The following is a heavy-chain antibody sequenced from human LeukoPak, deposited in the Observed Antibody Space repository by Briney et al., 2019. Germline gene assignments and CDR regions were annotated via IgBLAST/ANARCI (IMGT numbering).Heavy chain of an antibody. Sequence: PSETLSLTCGVSGGSISSSGYYWAWIRQPPGTGLEWIGSISYTGTTYYNPPLKSRLTISADRSKNQFSLKLTSVTAADTAVYYCARRRIVATIDYWGQGTLVTVSS. CDR3: ARRRIVATIDY. V-gene: IGHV4-39*01. J-gene: IGHJ4*02. CDR1: GGSISSSGYY. D-gene: IGHD5-12*01. CDR2: ISYTGTT.